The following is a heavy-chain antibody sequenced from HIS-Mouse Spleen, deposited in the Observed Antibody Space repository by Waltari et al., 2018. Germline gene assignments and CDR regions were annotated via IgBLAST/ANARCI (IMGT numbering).Heavy chain of an antibody. CDR1: GGSIRSSSSY. CDR3: AREIPYSSSWYDWYFDL. CDR2: IYYSGST. Sequence: QLQLQESGPGLVKPSETLSLTCPVSGGSIRSSSSYWLWIRQPPGKGLEWIGSIYYSGSTYYNPSLKSRVTISVDTSKNQFSLKLSSVTAADTAVYYCAREIPYSSSWYDWYFDLWGRGTLVTVSS. J-gene: IGHJ2*01. V-gene: IGHV4-39*07. D-gene: IGHD6-13*01.